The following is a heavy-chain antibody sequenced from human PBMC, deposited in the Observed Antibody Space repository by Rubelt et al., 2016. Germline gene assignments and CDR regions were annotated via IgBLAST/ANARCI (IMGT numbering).Heavy chain of an antibody. J-gene: IGHJ4*02. CDR3: ATLYSTVTTFDY. D-gene: IGHD4-17*01. Sequence: QVQLVQSGAEVKKPGASVKVSCKVSGYTLTELSMHWVRQAPGKGLEWMGGFDPEDGEQIYAQRFPGRVTMTRDTSTDTAYMGLGSLRSEDTAVYYCATLYSTVTTFDYWGQGTLVTVSS. CDR2: FDPEDGEQ. CDR1: GYTLTELS. V-gene: IGHV1-24*01.